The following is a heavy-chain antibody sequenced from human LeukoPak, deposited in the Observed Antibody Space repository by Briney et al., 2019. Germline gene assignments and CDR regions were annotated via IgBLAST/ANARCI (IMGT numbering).Heavy chain of an antibody. V-gene: IGHV3-30-3*01. CDR1: GFTFSSYA. Sequence: PGRSLRLSCAASGFTFSSYAMHWVRQAPGKGLEWVAVISYDGSNKYYADTVKGRFTISRDNSKNTLYLQMNSLRAEDTAVYYCARERRSSPSAYWGQGTLVTVSS. CDR2: ISYDGSNK. D-gene: IGHD6-13*01. J-gene: IGHJ4*02. CDR3: ARERRSSPSAY.